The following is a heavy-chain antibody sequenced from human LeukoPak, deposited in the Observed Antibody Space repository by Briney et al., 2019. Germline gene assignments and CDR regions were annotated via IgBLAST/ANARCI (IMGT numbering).Heavy chain of an antibody. J-gene: IGHJ3*02. D-gene: IGHD3-3*01. V-gene: IGHV3-20*04. CDR3: ARGKTYYDFWSGYYAAFDI. CDR1: AFTFDVYG. Sequence: GRSLRLSCAASAFTFDVYGMRWVRHAPGEGLGWVSGFNWFGGSTVYADSVKDRFSLSRDNAKNSLYLQMNSLRAEDTALYYCARGKTYYDFWSGYYAAFDIWGQGTMVTVSS. CDR2: FNWFGGST.